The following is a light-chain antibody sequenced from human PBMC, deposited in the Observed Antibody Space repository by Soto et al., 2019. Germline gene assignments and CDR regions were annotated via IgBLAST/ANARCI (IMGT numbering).Light chain of an antibody. J-gene: IGKJ1*01. Sequence: EIVCTQSPGTLSLSPGERATLSCRASQSVSSSYLAWYQQKPGQAPRLLIYGASSRATGIPDRFSGSGSGTDFTLTISRLEPEDFAVYYCQQYGSSRTFGQGTMVDI. CDR3: QQYGSSRT. CDR2: GAS. CDR1: QSVSSSY. V-gene: IGKV3-20*01.